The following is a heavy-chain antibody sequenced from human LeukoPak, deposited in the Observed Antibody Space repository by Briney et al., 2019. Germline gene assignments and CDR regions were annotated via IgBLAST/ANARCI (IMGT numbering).Heavy chain of an antibody. CDR1: GYTFYSYG. CDR3: VRDGRFEYSHFYYFDY. J-gene: IGHJ4*02. D-gene: IGHD5-12*01. CDR2: ISVYNDNR. V-gene: IGHV1-18*01. Sequence: ASVKVSCKASGYTFYSYGISWVRQAPGQGLKWMAWISVYNDNRRYAQNFQRRVTLTTDKSTSTAYMELRSLKSDDTATYYCVRDGRFEYSHFYYFDYWGQGTQVTVSS.